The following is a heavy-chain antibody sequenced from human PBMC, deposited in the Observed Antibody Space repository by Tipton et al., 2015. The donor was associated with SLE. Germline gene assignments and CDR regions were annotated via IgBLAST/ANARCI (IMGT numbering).Heavy chain of an antibody. J-gene: IGHJ3*01. V-gene: IGHV4-59*01. CDR2: IHYTGST. Sequence: TLSLTCTVSGGSINTYFWSWIRQSPGKGLEWIGYIHYTGSTEYNPSLKSRVTISVDTSKNQFNLKLRSVTVVDTAMYYCAREHISSLRDAFEVWGQGTKVTVS. D-gene: IGHD2-15*01. CDR3: AREHISSLRDAFEV. CDR1: GGSINTYF.